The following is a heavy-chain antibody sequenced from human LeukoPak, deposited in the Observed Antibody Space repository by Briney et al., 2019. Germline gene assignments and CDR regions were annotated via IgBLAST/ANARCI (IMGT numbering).Heavy chain of an antibody. CDR2: ISAYNGNT. V-gene: IGHV1-18*01. CDR3: ARGGRESCSGGSCYYYYYYMDV. D-gene: IGHD2-15*01. CDR1: GYTFTSYG. J-gene: IGHJ6*03. Sequence: ASVKVSCKASGYTFTSYGISWVRQAPGQGLEWMGWISAYNGNTNYAQKLQGRVTMTTDTSTSTAYMELSSLRSEDTAVYYCARGGRESCSGGSCYYYYYYMDVWGKGTTVTVSS.